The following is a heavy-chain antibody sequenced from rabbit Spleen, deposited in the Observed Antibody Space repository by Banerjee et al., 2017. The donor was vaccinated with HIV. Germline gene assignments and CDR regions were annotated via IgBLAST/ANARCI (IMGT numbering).Heavy chain of an antibody. CDR3: ARDSGSGPYIDGYFNL. Sequence: QSLEESGGGLVQPGASLTLTCTASGFSFSSSYDICWVRQAPGKGLEWVACIYTSNLKTYYASWAKGRFTISKTSSTTVTLQMTSLTVADTATYFCARDSGSGPYIDGYFNLWGQGTLVTVS. CDR2: IYTSNLKT. D-gene: IGHD1-1*01. V-gene: IGHV1S40*01. CDR1: GFSFSSSYD. J-gene: IGHJ4*01.